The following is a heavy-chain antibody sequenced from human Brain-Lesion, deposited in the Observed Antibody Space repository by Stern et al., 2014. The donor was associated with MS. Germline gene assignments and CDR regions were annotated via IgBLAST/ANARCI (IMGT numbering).Heavy chain of an antibody. CDR1: GFIFSDYY. CDR3: ARGPRRYYGSESPNTYYYGMDV. J-gene: IGHJ6*02. Sequence: QVQLEESGGGLVKPGGSLRLSCAASGFIFSDYYMSWIRQAPGKGLEWVSYIGRSGDYIYYEDSVKGRFTISRDNAKNSLYLQMNSLRAEDTAVYYCARGPRRYYGSESPNTYYYGMDVWGQGTTVTVSS. V-gene: IGHV3-11*01. D-gene: IGHD3-10*01. CDR2: IGRSGDYI.